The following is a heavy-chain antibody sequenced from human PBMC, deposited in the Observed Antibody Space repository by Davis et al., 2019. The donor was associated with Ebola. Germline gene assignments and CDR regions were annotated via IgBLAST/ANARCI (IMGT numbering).Heavy chain of an antibody. Sequence: ASVKVSCKVSGDTLTKFSIHWVRQAPGKGLEWMGRFVPEDGRKVYPQEFQDRVTMTEDTSTNTAYMELRRLRYEDTAVYYCAAGHRVFGETPRDSYNYYSLAVWGEGTKVTVS. CDR1: GDTLTKFS. D-gene: IGHD3-3*01. J-gene: IGHJ6*02. CDR2: FVPEDGRK. CDR3: AAGHRVFGETPRDSYNYYSLAV. V-gene: IGHV1-24*01.